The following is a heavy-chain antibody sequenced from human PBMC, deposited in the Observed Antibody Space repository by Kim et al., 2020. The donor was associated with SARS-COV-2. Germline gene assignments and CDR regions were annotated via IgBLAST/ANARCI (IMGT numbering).Heavy chain of an antibody. V-gene: IGHV3-21*01. CDR3: ARDHGSSWYFGNYFDY. J-gene: IGHJ4*02. CDR1: GFTFSSYS. D-gene: IGHD6-13*01. CDR2: ISSSSSYI. Sequence: GGSLRLSCAASGFTFSSYSMNWVRQAPGKGLEWLSSISSSSSYIYYADSVKGRFTISRDNAKNSLYLQMNSLRAEDTAVYYCARDHGSSWYFGNYFDYWGQGTLVTVSS.